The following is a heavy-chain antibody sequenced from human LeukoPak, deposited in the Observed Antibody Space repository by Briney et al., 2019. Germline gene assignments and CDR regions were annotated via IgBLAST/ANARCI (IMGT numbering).Heavy chain of an antibody. CDR1: GGSVSSGSYY. Sequence: PSETLSLTCTVSGGSVSSGSYYWSWIRQPPGKGLEWIGYIYYSGSTNYNPSLKSRVTISVDTSKNQFSPKLSSVTAADTAVYYCARAVGYLDYWGQGTLVTVSS. J-gene: IGHJ4*02. CDR3: ARAVGYLDY. CDR2: IYYSGST. V-gene: IGHV4-61*01.